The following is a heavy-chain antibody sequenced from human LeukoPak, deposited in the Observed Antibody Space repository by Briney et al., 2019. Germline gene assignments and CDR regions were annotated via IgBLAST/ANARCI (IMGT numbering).Heavy chain of an antibody. J-gene: IGHJ4*02. CDR3: ARDGGGYYDSSGLDY. Sequence: PGGSLRLSCAASEFTFSSYAMHWVRQAPGKGLEWVSSISSSSSYIYYADSVKGRFTISRDNAKNSLYLQMNSLRAEDTAVYYCARDGGGYYDSSGLDYWGQGTLVTVSS. CDR1: EFTFSSYA. V-gene: IGHV3-21*01. D-gene: IGHD3-22*01. CDR2: ISSSSSYI.